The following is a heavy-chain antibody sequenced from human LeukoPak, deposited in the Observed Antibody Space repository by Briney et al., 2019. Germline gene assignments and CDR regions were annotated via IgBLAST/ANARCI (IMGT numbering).Heavy chain of an antibody. CDR2: ISYDGSNK. J-gene: IGHJ6*03. V-gene: IGHV3-30*04. D-gene: IGHD5-18*01. CDR1: GFTFSSYA. CDR3: ARERERIQLWLSYMDV. Sequence: GGSLRLSCAASGFTFSSYAMHWVRQAPGKGLEWVAVISYDGSNKYYADSVKGRFTISRDNAKNSLYLQMNSLRAEDTALYYCARERERIQLWLSYMDVWGKGTTVTVSS.